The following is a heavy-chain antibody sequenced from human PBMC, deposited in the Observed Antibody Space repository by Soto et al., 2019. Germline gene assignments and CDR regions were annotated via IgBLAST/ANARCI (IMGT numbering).Heavy chain of an antibody. CDR2: ISGSGGST. D-gene: IGHD1-1*01. CDR3: AKEPKSRPQKILPGNPFDY. V-gene: IGHV3-23*01. Sequence: EVQLLESGGGLVQPGGSLRLSCAASGFTFSSYAMSWVRQAPGKGLEWVSAISGSGGSTYYADSVKGRFTISRDNSKNTLYLQMNSLRAEDTAVYYCAKEPKSRPQKILPGNPFDYWGQGTLVTVSS. CDR1: GFTFSSYA. J-gene: IGHJ4*02.